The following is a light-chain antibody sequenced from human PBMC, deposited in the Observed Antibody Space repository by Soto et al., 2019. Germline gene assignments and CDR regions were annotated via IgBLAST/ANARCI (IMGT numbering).Light chain of an antibody. CDR1: QGLNNY. Sequence: DIQLTQSPSFLSASVGDRVTVTCRASQGLNNYFAWYQQKPGKAPQLLIYAASTLESGVPPRFSGSGSGTEFTLAISSLQPEDSATYYCQQLNSYPITCGGGTKVEIK. CDR2: AAS. V-gene: IGKV1-9*01. J-gene: IGKJ4*01. CDR3: QQLNSYPIT.